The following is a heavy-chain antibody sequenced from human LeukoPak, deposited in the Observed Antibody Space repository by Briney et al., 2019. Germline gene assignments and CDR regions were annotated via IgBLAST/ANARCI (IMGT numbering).Heavy chain of an antibody. D-gene: IGHD5-18*01. Sequence: PSETLSLTCAVYGGSFSGYYWSWIRQPPGKGLEWIGEINHSGSTNYDPSLKSRVTISVDTSKNQFSLKLSSVTAADTAVYYCARDPGYSYGYVYYYYYMDVWGKGTTVTVSS. CDR1: GGSFSGYY. CDR3: ARDPGYSYGYVYYYYYMDV. V-gene: IGHV4-34*01. CDR2: INHSGST. J-gene: IGHJ6*03.